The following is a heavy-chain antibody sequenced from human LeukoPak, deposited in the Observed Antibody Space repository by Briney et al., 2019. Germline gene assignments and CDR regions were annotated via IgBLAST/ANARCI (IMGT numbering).Heavy chain of an antibody. CDR3: TKSHWFDP. CDR1: GFTFSNFW. CDR2: IKYDGSSA. V-gene: IGHV3-74*01. Sequence: GGSLRLSCAASGFTFSNFWMHWVRQVPGRGLVWVSRIKYDGSSAYYADSVKGRFTISRDNAKNMLYLQMTTLRADDTAVYYCTKSHWFDPWGQGTLVTVSS. J-gene: IGHJ5*02.